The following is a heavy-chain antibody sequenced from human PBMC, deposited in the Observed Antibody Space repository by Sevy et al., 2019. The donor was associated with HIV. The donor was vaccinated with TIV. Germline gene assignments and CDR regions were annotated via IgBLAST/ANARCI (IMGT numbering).Heavy chain of an antibody. CDR3: AKFVVSHIVVVVADAFDI. CDR1: GFTFSSYA. V-gene: IGHV3-30-3*02. J-gene: IGHJ3*02. CDR2: ISYDGSNK. D-gene: IGHD2-15*01. Sequence: GGSLRLSCAASGFTFSSYAMHWVRQAPGKGLEWVAVISYDGSNKYYADSVKGRFTISRDNSKNTLYLQMNSLRAEDTAVYYCAKFVVSHIVVVVADAFDIWGQGTMVTVSS.